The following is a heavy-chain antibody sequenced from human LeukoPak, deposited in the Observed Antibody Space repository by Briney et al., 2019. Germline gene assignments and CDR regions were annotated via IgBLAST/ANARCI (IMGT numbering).Heavy chain of an antibody. CDR2: ISSSSRYI. CDR3: ARGGEDIVVVPADALFDY. J-gene: IGHJ4*02. V-gene: IGHV3-21*01. Sequence: GGSLRLSCAASGFTFSSYSMNWVRQAPGKGLEWVSSISSSSRYIYYADSVKGRFTISRDNAKNSLYLQMNSLRAEDTAVYYCARGGEDIVVVPADALFDYWGQGTLVTVPS. D-gene: IGHD2-2*01. CDR1: GFTFSSYS.